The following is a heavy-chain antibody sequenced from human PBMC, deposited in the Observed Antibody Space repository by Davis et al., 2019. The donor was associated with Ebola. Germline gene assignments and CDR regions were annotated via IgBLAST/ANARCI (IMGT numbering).Heavy chain of an antibody. Sequence: GESLKISCAASGFTFSGSAMHWVRQAPGQGLEWMGRINPNSGGTNYAQKFQGRVTMTRDTSISTAYMELSRLRSDDTAVYYCARDPTILWGQGTLVTVSS. CDR1: GFTFSGSA. CDR2: INPNSGGT. V-gene: IGHV1-2*06. CDR3: ARDPTIL. J-gene: IGHJ4*02. D-gene: IGHD3-9*01.